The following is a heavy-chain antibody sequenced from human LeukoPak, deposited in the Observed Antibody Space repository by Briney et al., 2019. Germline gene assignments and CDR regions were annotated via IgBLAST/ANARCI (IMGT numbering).Heavy chain of an antibody. D-gene: IGHD6-19*01. CDR2: ISWNSGSI. V-gene: IGHV3-9*01. J-gene: IGHJ4*02. CDR1: GFIFNNYA. CDR3: ARGSSGWYFDF. Sequence: GGSLRLSCAGSGFIFNNYAMHWVRQPPGKGLEWVSGISWNSGSIDYADSVKGRFTISRDNARNSLYLQMNSLRAEDTAVYYCARGSSGWYFDFWGQGTLVTVSS.